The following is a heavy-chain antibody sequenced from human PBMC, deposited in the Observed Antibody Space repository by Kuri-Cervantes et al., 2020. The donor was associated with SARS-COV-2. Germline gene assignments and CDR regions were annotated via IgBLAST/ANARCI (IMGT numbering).Heavy chain of an antibody. CDR2: IYYSGST. CDR1: GGSISSSSYY. V-gene: IGHV4-39*07. J-gene: IGHJ6*03. CDR3: ARGYYYCYYMDV. Sequence: GSLRLSCTVSGGSISSSSYYWGWIRQPPGKGLEWIGSIYYSGSTNYNPSLKSRVTMSVDTSKNQFSLKLSSVTAADTAVYCCARGYYYCYYMDVWGKGTTVTVSS.